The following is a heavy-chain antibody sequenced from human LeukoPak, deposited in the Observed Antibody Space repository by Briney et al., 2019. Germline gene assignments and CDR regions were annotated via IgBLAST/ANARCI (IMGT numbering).Heavy chain of an antibody. CDR3: AKDRGIAVAGTDFDY. D-gene: IGHD6-19*01. Sequence: PGGSLRHSCAASGFTFRSYAMTWVRQAPGKGLEWVSTMTGSGGSTYYADSVKGRFAISRDNSKNTLYLQMNSLRAEDTAVYYCAKDRGIAVAGTDFDYWGQGTLVTVSS. CDR2: MTGSGGST. J-gene: IGHJ4*02. CDR1: GFTFRSYA. V-gene: IGHV3-23*01.